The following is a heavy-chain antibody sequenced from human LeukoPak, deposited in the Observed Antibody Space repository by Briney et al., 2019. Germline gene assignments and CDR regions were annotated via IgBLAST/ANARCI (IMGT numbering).Heavy chain of an antibody. Sequence: SETLSLTCAVYGGSLSGYYWSWIRQPPGKGLEWIGEINHSGSTNYNPSLKSRVTISVDTSKNQFSLKLSSVTAADTAVYYCARGVGSTYYFDYWGQGTLVTVSS. J-gene: IGHJ4*02. V-gene: IGHV4-34*01. CDR1: GGSLSGYY. CDR3: ARGVGSTYYFDY. CDR2: INHSGST. D-gene: IGHD3-10*01.